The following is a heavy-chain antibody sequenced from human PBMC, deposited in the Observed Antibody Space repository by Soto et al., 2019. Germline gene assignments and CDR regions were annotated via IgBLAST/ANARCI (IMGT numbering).Heavy chain of an antibody. Sequence: ASVKVSCKASGYTFTGHYMHWVRQAPGQGLEWMGWITPNSGFTNYAQKFQGRVTMTRDTSISTAYMELSRLTSDDTAVYFCAKDNGALVTLDYSYQGPPVSVS. CDR2: ITPNSGFT. D-gene: IGHD2-8*01. CDR1: GYTFTGHY. J-gene: IGHJ4*02. V-gene: IGHV1-2*02. CDR3: AKDNGALVTLDY.